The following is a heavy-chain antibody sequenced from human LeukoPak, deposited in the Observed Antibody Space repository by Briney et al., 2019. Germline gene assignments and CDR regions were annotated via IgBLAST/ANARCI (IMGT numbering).Heavy chain of an antibody. J-gene: IGHJ5*02. CDR3: VKDLGSGADGPRFDH. V-gene: IGHV3-9*01. CDR2: MIWNSDSR. CDR1: GFKFDDKA. D-gene: IGHD2-15*01. Sequence: SLRLSCAASGFKFDDKAMHWVRQSPGKGLEWVSSMIWNSDSRGYAESVKGRFTISSDKAKNSLNLQMNSLRPEDTAFYFCVKDLGSGADGPRFDHWGQGTLVTVS.